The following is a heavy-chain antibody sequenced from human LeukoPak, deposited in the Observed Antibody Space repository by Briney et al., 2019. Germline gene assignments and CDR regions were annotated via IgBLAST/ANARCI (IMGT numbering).Heavy chain of an antibody. J-gene: IGHJ4*02. D-gene: IGHD4-11*01. V-gene: IGHV1-46*01. CDR1: GYTFTNYF. Sequence: GASVKASCKASGYTFTNYFMHWVRQAPGQGLEWMGIINPSGGSTNYAQKFKGRVTMTRDTSTSTVYMELSSLRSEDTAVYYCARGDMTTVLNFWGQGTLVTVSS. CDR2: INPSGGST. CDR3: ARGDMTTVLNF.